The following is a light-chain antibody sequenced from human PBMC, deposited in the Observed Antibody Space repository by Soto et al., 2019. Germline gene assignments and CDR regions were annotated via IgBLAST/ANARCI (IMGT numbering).Light chain of an antibody. V-gene: IGLV2-14*01. CDR1: SSDVGGYNY. CDR3: DSYTSSRAYV. CDR2: EVS. Sequence: QSARTQPASVSGSPGQWITISCTGTSSDVGGYNYVSWYQQQAGKAPKLIIHEVSNRPSGVSNRFSGSKSGNTASLTISGLQAEDEADYYCDSYTSSRAYVFGIGTKVTVL. J-gene: IGLJ1*01.